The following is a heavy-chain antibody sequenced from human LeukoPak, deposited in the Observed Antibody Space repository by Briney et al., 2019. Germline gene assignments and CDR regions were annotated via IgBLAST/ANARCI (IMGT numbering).Heavy chain of an antibody. CDR3: ARAEDSYESSGYPTGDAFDI. CDR1: GGSISSYY. J-gene: IGHJ3*02. V-gene: IGHV4-4*07. D-gene: IGHD3-22*01. Sequence: PSETLSLTCTVSGGSISSYYFTWIRQAAAAGKGLEWIGRIYTSGSTNYNPSLKSRVTMSVDTSKNQFSLKLSSVTAADTAAYYCARAEDSYESSGYPTGDAFDIWGQGTMVTVSS. CDR2: IYTSGST.